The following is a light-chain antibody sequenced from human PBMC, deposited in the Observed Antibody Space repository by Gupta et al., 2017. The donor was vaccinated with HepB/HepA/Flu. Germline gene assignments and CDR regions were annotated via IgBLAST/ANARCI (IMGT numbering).Light chain of an antibody. CDR3: QHYGGSPMYT. J-gene: IGKJ2*01. V-gene: IGKV3-20*01. CDR2: AAY. Sequence: EIVLTQSPGTLSLPPGERATLSCRASQSVASSYLAWYQHRPGQAPRLLIYAAYTRATGIPDRFRGSGSGTDFTLTISRVEPEDFAVYFCQHYGGSPMYTFGQGTKLEI. CDR1: QSVASSY.